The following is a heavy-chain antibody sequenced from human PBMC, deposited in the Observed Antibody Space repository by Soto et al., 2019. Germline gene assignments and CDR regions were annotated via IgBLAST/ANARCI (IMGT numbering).Heavy chain of an antibody. Sequence: ASVKVSCRASGYTFSSYDISWVRQAPGQGLEWMGWISAYNGNTNYEQKLQDRVTMTTDTSTSTAYMELRSLRSDETAVYYCARVGSSGYLLWGQGTLVTVSS. CDR1: GYTFSSYD. J-gene: IGHJ4*02. CDR3: ARVGSSGYLL. CDR2: ISAYNGNT. V-gene: IGHV1-18*01. D-gene: IGHD3-22*01.